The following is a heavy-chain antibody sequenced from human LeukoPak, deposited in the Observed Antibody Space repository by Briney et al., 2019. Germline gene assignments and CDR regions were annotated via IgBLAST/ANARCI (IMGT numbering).Heavy chain of an antibody. D-gene: IGHD5-18*01. V-gene: IGHV4-61*02. Sequence: PSETLSLTCTVSGDSISSGDYYWSWIRQPAGKGLEWIGRISSSGSTNYNPSLKSRVTISVDTSKNQFSLKLSSVTAADTAVYFCARVGYSYGLVYWGQGTLVTVSS. CDR3: ARVGYSYGLVY. CDR1: GDSISSGDYY. CDR2: ISSSGST. J-gene: IGHJ4*02.